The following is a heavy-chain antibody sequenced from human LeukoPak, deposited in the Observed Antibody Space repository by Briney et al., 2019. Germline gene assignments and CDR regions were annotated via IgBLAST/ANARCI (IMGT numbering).Heavy chain of an antibody. J-gene: IGHJ4*02. V-gene: IGHV3-30*02. CDR2: IRYDGSNK. Sequence: GGSLRLXCAASGFTFNNYGMHWVRQAPGQGLEWVAFIRYDGSNKYYADSVKGRFTISRDNSNNTLYLQMNSLRPEDTAVYYCAKDPVRRGYSYGNFDYWGQGTLVTVSS. CDR1: GFTFNNYG. D-gene: IGHD5-18*01. CDR3: AKDPVRRGYSYGNFDY.